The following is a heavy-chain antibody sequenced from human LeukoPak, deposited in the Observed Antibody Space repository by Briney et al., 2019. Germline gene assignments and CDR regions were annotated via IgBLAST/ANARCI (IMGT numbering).Heavy chain of an antibody. CDR3: AREEYSSSWYYFDY. D-gene: IGHD6-13*01. CDR1: GFTVSSNY. J-gene: IGHJ4*02. V-gene: IGHV3-53*01. CDR2: IYSGGST. Sequence: GGSLRLSCAASGFTVSSNYMSWVRQAPGKGLEWVSVIYSGGSTYYADSVKGRFTISRDNSKSTLYIQMNSLRAEDTAVYYCAREEYSSSWYYFDYWGQGTLVTVSS.